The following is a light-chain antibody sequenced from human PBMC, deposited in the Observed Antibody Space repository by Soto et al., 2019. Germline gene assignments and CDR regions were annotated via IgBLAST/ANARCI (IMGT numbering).Light chain of an antibody. Sequence: EIVMTQSPATLSVSPGASATLSCRASQSVSTNLAWYQQKPGQVPRVLIYGASTRATEIPARFSGSGSGTEFTLTIDSLQSEDFAVYYCQKYNNWPRTFGQGTKV. CDR3: QKYNNWPRT. CDR2: GAS. V-gene: IGKV3-15*01. J-gene: IGKJ1*01. CDR1: QSVSTN.